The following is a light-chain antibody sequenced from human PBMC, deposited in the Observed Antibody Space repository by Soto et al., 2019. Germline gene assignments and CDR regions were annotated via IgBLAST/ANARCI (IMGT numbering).Light chain of an antibody. CDR1: QTVSNNY. CDR2: AAT. Sequence: EVVLTQSPGTLSLSPGERATLSCRANQTVSNNYLAWYQQKPGQAPRLLIYAATSRTSGIPDRFSGSGSGTDFTLTIXXXXXXDFAVHYCLQYGGXSCTFGQG. V-gene: IGKV3-20*01. J-gene: IGKJ2*02. CDR3: LQYGGXSCT.